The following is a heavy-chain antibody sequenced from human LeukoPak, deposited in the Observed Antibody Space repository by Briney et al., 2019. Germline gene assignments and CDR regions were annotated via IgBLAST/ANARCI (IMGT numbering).Heavy chain of an antibody. CDR1: GFTFSSYE. Sequence: PGGSLRLSCAASGFTFSSYEMNWVRQAPGKGLEWVSYISSSGSTTYYADSVKGRFTISRDNAKSSAYLQMNSLRAEDTAVYYCAKLGITMIGGVWGKGTTVTISS. D-gene: IGHD3-10*02. CDR2: ISSSGSTT. J-gene: IGHJ6*04. V-gene: IGHV3-48*03. CDR3: AKLGITMIGGV.